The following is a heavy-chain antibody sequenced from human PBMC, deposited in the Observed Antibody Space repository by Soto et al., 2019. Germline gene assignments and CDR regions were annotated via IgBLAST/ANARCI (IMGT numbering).Heavy chain of an antibody. CDR1: GFSFDSHW. CDR3: ARHTGNGHDHD. D-gene: IGHD3-16*01. J-gene: IGHJ4*02. CDR2: IYPGDSDT. Sequence: GESLKISCQASGFSFDSHWIAWVRQMPGQGLEWMGTIYPGDSDTKYNPSFQGHVTISADESSTTAYLQWDSLRASDTAMYFCARHTGNGHDHDWGQGTLVTVSS. V-gene: IGHV5-51*01.